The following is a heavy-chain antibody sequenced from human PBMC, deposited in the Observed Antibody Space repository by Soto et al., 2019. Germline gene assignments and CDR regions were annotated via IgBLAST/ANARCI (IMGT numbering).Heavy chain of an antibody. CDR1: GYTFTGYY. CDR2: INPNSGGT. D-gene: IGHD2-15*01. J-gene: IGHJ4*02. CDR3: ARGGVFCSGGSCYIAAFDY. Sequence: ASVKVSCKASGYTFTGYYMHWVRQAPGQGPEWMGWINPNSGGTNYAQKFQGWVTMTRDTSISTAYMELSRLRSDDTAVYYCARGGVFCSGGSCYIAAFDYWGQGTLVTVSS. V-gene: IGHV1-2*04.